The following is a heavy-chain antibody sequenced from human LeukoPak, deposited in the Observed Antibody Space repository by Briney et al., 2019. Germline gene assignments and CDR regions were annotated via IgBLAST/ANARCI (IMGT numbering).Heavy chain of an antibody. D-gene: IGHD6-13*01. Sequence: PSETLSLTCTVSGGSISSYYWSWIRQPPGKGLEWIGYIYYSGSTNYNPSLKSRVTISVDTSKNQFSLKLSSVTAADTAVYYCARVAGRRGSSLFDYWGQGTLVTVSS. CDR2: IYYSGST. V-gene: IGHV4-59*01. CDR1: GGSISSYY. J-gene: IGHJ4*02. CDR3: ARVAGRRGSSLFDY.